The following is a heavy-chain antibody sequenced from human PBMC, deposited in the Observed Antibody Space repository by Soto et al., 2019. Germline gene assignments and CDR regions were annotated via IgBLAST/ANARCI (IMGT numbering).Heavy chain of an antibody. Sequence: GGSLRLSCAASGFTFSSYGMHWVHQAPGKGLEWVAVIWYDGSNKYYADSVKGRFTISRDNSKNTLYLQMNSLRAEDTAVYYCAREKLSIGYCSSTSCAIDPWGQGTLVTVSS. V-gene: IGHV3-33*01. CDR3: AREKLSIGYCSSTSCAIDP. J-gene: IGHJ5*02. CDR2: IWYDGSNK. D-gene: IGHD2-2*01. CDR1: GFTFSSYG.